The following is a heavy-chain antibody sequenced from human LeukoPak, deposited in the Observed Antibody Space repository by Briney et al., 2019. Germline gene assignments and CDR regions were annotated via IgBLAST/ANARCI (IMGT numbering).Heavy chain of an antibody. V-gene: IGHV1-69*04. CDR1: GGTFSSYA. D-gene: IGHD6-19*01. CDR3: ARGPLSGWYFDY. Sequence: SVKVSCKASGGTFSSYAISWVRQAPGQGLEWMGRIIPILGIANYAQKFQGRVTITTDESTSTAYMELSSLRSEDTAVYYCARGPLSGWYFDYWGQGTLVTVSS. CDR2: IIPILGIA. J-gene: IGHJ4*02.